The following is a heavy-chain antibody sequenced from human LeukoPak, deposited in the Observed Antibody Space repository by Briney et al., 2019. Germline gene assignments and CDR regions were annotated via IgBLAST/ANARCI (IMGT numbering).Heavy chain of an antibody. V-gene: IGHV4-59*08. CDR2: VYYNGNT. J-gene: IGHJ4*02. Sequence: SETLSLTCTVSGGSISSYYWSWIRQPPGKGLEWIGYVYYNGNTNYNPSLKSRVTISVDTSKNQFSLKLSSATAADTAVYFCARRVAVTARYYFDFWGQGTLVTVSS. D-gene: IGHD6-19*01. CDR3: ARRVAVTARYYFDF. CDR1: GGSISSYY.